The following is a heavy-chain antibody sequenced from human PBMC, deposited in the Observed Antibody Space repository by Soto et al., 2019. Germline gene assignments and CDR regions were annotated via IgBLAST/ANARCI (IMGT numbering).Heavy chain of an antibody. CDR3: HGYGY. V-gene: IGHV3-53*01. CDR2: IYSAGTT. CDR1: GFTVSSATY. J-gene: IGHJ4*02. D-gene: IGHD5-12*01. Sequence: EVQLVESGGGLIQPGGSLRLSCVVSGFTVSSATYMCWVRQAPGKGLELVSVIYSAGTTYYADSVKGRFTISRDTSKNTLYLQMNSLRAEDTAVYYCHGYGYWGQGTLVTVSS.